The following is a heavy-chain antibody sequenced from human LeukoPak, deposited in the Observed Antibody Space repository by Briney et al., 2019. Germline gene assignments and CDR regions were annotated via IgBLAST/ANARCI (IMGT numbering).Heavy chain of an antibody. V-gene: IGHV4-61*02. CDR1: GGSISSGSYY. CDR3: ARDLHYYGSGSRTRGFDP. D-gene: IGHD3-10*01. CDR2: IYTSGST. J-gene: IGHJ5*02. Sequence: SETLSLTCTVSGGSISSGSYYWSWIRQPAGKGLEWIGRIYTSGSTNYNPSLKSRVTMSVDTSKNQFSLKLSSVTAADTAVYYCARDLHYYGSGSRTRGFDPWGQGTLVTVSS.